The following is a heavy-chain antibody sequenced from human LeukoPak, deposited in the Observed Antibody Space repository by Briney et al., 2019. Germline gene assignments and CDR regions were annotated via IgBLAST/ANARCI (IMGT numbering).Heavy chain of an antibody. Sequence: SETLSLTCAVYGGSFSGYYWSWIRQPPGKGLEWIGEINHSGSTNYNPSLKSRVTISVDTSKNQFSLKLSSVTAADTAVYYCARNGVVTSNYSDYWGQGTLVTVSS. V-gene: IGHV4-34*01. CDR1: GGSFSGYY. D-gene: IGHD2-21*02. CDR2: INHSGST. J-gene: IGHJ4*02. CDR3: ARNGVVTSNYSDY.